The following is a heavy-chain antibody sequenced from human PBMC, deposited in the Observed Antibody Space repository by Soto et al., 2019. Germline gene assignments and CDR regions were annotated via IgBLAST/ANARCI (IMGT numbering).Heavy chain of an antibody. D-gene: IGHD2-21*02. J-gene: IGHJ4*02. V-gene: IGHV4-59*01. CDR2: IYYSGST. CDR3: ARNRRAVVTAIDY. Sequence: PLETRSLTFTVSGGSISSYCWSWIRQPPGKGLEWIGYIYYSGSTNYNPSLKSRGSISIDTSKNQFSLKLSSVTAADTAVYYCARNRRAVVTAIDYWGQGTLVTVSS. CDR1: GGSISSYC.